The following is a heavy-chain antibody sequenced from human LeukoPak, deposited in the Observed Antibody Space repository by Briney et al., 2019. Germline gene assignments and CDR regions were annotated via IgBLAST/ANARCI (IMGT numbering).Heavy chain of an antibody. D-gene: IGHD3-10*01. CDR3: ARRGNFDY. Sequence: PSETLSLTCTVSGGSISSTIYYWGWIRQPPGKGLEWIGCSHYTGNTNHNPSLKSRVTISVDTSKNQFSLRLSSVTAADTAVYYCARRGNFDYWGQGTLVTVSS. J-gene: IGHJ4*02. V-gene: IGHV4-61*05. CDR2: SHYTGNT. CDR1: GGSISSTIYY.